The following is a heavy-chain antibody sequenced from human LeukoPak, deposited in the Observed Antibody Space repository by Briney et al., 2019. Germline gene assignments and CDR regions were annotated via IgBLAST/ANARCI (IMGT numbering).Heavy chain of an antibody. CDR2: MPESGPNT. CDR1: GFTFSNYA. V-gene: IGHV3-23*01. D-gene: IGHD6-19*01. Sequence: GGSLRLSCAASGFTFSNYAMSWIRQTPGKRLEWVSTMPESGPNTYYADSVKGRFTIPRDNSQNTLYLQMYRLRAEDTAVYYCAKDLRSGWYDYYFYYIDVWGKGTTVTVSS. J-gene: IGHJ6*03. CDR3: AKDLRSGWYDYYFYYIDV.